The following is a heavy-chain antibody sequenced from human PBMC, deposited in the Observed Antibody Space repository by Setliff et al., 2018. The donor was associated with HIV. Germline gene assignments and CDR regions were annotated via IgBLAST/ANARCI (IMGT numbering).Heavy chain of an antibody. CDR2: INQSGST. Sequence: SDTLSLTCAVYGGSFSGYYWSWIRQPPGKGLEWIGEINQSGSTNYNPSLKSRVTISVDTSKNQFSLKLNSMTEADKGVYYCARRSRSYSSSPFQGGAFDIWGKGTMVTVSS. CDR3: ARRSRSYSSSPFQGGAFDI. V-gene: IGHV4-34*01. D-gene: IGHD6-6*01. CDR1: GGSFSGYY. J-gene: IGHJ3*02.